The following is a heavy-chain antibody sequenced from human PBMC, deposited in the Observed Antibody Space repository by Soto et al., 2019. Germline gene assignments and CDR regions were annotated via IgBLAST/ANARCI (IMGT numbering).Heavy chain of an antibody. V-gene: IGHV6-1*01. CDR3: VRGYSTSFHY. D-gene: IGHD2-8*01. CDR1: GDSVSSISAS. Sequence: SQTPSLTCAISGDSVSSISASWNWIRQSPSRGLEWLGRTYYRSKWTNDYAVSVKSRITINPDTSKNQFSLQLTSVTPEDTAMYYCVRGYSTSFHYWGQGTLVTVSS. J-gene: IGHJ4*02. CDR2: TYYRSKWTN.